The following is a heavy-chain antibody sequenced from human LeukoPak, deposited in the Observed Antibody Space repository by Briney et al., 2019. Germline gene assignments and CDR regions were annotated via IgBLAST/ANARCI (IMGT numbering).Heavy chain of an antibody. D-gene: IGHD3-10*01. V-gene: IGHV4-39*01. CDR3: ILGGKLDY. Sequence: PSETLSLTCTVSGGSISSSNYYRGWIRQPPGKGLEGIGGIYHTGTTHYNPSLKSRVTISVDTSKNQPSLRLSSVTAADTALYYCILGGKLDYWGQGILVTVSS. CDR1: GGSISSSNYY. J-gene: IGHJ4*02. CDR2: IYHTGTT.